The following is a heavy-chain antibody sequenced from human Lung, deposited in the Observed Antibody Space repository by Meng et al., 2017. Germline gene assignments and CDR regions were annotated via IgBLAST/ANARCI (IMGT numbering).Heavy chain of an antibody. Sequence: QLQLHQWGAGLLKPSETLSRTCVVSGGSFSDYYWSWIRQPPGKGLEWIGEINHSGSTNYNPSLESRATISVDTSQNNLSLKLSSVTAADSAVYYCARGPTTMAHDFDYWGQGTLVTVSS. CDR2: INHSGST. J-gene: IGHJ4*02. V-gene: IGHV4-34*01. D-gene: IGHD4-11*01. CDR1: GGSFSDYY. CDR3: ARGPTTMAHDFDY.